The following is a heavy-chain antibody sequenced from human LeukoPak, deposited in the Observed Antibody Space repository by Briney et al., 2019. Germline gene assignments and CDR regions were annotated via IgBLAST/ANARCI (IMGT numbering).Heavy chain of an antibody. CDR3: ARDSRKAMAGYYYFDY. V-gene: IGHV4-38-2*02. J-gene: IGHJ4*02. CDR2: IYHSGST. CDR1: GYSISSGYY. Sequence: SETLSLTCTVSGYSISSGYYWGWIRQPPGKGLEWIGSIYHSGSTYYDPSLKSRVTISVDTSKNQFSLRLSSVTAADTAVYSCARDSRKAMAGYYYFDYWGQGTLVTVSS. D-gene: IGHD6-19*01.